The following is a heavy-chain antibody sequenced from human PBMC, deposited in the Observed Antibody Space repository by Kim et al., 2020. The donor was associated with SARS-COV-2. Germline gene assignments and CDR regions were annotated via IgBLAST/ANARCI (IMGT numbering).Heavy chain of an antibody. CDR2: INGGSGNT. V-gene: IGHV1-3*01. D-gene: IGHD6-25*01. J-gene: IGHJ4*02. CDR3: ARGSGTAAGKSLDY. CDR1: GYTFTTYS. Sequence: ASVKVSCKTSGYTFTTYSIHWMRHAPGQRLEWLGWINGGSGNTKYSQELQGRITITMDTSASTDHMELSRLRSEDTAVYYCARGSGTAAGKSLDYWGQGTLLTVS.